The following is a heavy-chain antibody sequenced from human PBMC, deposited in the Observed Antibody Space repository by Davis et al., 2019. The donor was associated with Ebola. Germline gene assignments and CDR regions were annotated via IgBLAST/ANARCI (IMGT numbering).Heavy chain of an antibody. D-gene: IGHD2-2*01. Sequence: MPSETLSLTCAVYGGSFSGYYWSWIRQPPGKGLEWIGEINHSGSTYYNPSLKSRVTISVDTSKNQFSLKLSSVTAADTAVYYCARHNIVVVPAALDYWGQGTLVTVSS. CDR2: INHSGST. CDR1: GGSFSGYY. CDR3: ARHNIVVVPAALDY. J-gene: IGHJ4*02. V-gene: IGHV4-34*01.